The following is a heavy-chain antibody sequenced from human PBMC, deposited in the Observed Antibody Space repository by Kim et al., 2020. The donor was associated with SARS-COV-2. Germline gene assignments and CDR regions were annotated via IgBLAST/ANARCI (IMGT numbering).Heavy chain of an antibody. CDR3: AKDLSIAAGGHAIKLQYYFDY. Sequence: GGSLRLSCAASGFTFDDYAMHWVRQAPGKGLEWVSLISGDGGSTYYADSVKGRFTISRDNSKNSLYLQMNSLRTEDTALYYCAKDLSIAAGGHAIKLQYYFDYWDQGTLVTVSS. V-gene: IGHV3-43*02. D-gene: IGHD6-13*01. J-gene: IGHJ4*02. CDR2: ISGDGGST. CDR1: GFTFDDYA.